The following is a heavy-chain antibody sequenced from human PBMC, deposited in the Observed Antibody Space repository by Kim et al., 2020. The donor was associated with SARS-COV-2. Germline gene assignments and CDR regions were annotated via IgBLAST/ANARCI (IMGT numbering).Heavy chain of an antibody. J-gene: IGHJ4*02. V-gene: IGHV4-39*01. CDR3: ARQPDYGDFYDY. Sequence: YSNPSLKSRVTISVDTSKNQFSLKLSSVTAADTAVYYCARQPDYGDFYDYWGQGTLVTVSS. D-gene: IGHD4-17*01.